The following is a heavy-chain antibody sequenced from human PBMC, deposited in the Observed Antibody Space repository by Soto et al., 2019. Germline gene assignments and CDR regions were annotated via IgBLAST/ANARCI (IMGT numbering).Heavy chain of an antibody. D-gene: IGHD3-22*01. Sequence: GGSLRLSCAASGFTFSSYSMNWVRQAPGKGLEWVSSISSSSGHIYYADSVKGRFTTSRDNAKNSLYLQMNSLRAEDTAVCFCAKGMYYYDSSGYRLFDYWGQGTLVTVSS. CDR1: GFTFSSYS. CDR2: ISSSSGHI. V-gene: IGHV3-21*04. CDR3: AKGMYYYDSSGYRLFDY. J-gene: IGHJ4*02.